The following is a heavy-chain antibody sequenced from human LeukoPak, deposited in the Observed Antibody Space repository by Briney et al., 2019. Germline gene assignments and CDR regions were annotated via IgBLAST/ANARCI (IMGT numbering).Heavy chain of an antibody. CDR2: IRSKAYGGTT. V-gene: IGHV3-49*04. J-gene: IGHJ4*02. Sequence: PGGSLRLSCTASGFTFGDYAMSWVRQAPGKGLEWVGFIRSKAYGGTTEYAASVKGRFTISRDDSKSIAYLQMNSLKTEDTAVYYCTRAEGDFWSGYYSFDYWGRGTLVTVSS. CDR1: GFTFGDYA. CDR3: TRAEGDFWSGYYSFDY. D-gene: IGHD3-3*01.